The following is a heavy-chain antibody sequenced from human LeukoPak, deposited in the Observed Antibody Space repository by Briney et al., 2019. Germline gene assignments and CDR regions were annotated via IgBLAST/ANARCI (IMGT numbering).Heavy chain of an antibody. D-gene: IGHD3-16*01. V-gene: IGHV4-38-2*02. CDR2: VYYSGTT. CDR3: GGGLHQTVPDVGWGNWFDP. CDR1: GYSISSAYY. Sequence: PSVTLSLTCIVSGYSISSAYYWGWIRQPPGKGLEWIGSVYYSGTTFYNPSLERRVTISRDTSKNQFSLKMKSVTVADTALYYCGGGLHQTVPDVGWGNWFDPWGQGILVTVSS. J-gene: IGHJ5*02.